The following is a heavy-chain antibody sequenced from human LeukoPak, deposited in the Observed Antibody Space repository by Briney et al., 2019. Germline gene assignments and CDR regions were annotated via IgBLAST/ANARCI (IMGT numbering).Heavy chain of an antibody. V-gene: IGHV1-8*03. D-gene: IGHD2-2*01. Sequence: GASVKVSCKASGYTFTSYDINWVRQATGQGLEWMGWMNPNSGSTGYAQKFQGRVTITRNTSISTAYMELSSLRSEDTAVYYCARSSTRNGLDAFDIWGQGTMVTVSS. J-gene: IGHJ3*02. CDR1: GYTFTSYD. CDR3: ARSSTRNGLDAFDI. CDR2: MNPNSGST.